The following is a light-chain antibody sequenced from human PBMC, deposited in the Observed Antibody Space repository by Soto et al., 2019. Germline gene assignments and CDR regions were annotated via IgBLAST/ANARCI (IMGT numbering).Light chain of an antibody. Sequence: QSVLTQPPSASGSPGQSVTISCTGTSSDVGGYNYVSWYQQYPGRAPKLMIYEVTKRPSGVPDRFSGSKSGNTASLTVSGLQAEEEADYYCRSYAASNNFYFVFGGGTQLTVL. V-gene: IGLV2-8*01. CDR1: SSDVGGYNY. J-gene: IGLJ3*02. CDR3: RSYAASNNFYFV. CDR2: EVT.